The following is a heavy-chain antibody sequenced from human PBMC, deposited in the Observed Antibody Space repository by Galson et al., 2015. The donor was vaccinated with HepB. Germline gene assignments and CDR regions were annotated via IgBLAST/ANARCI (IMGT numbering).Heavy chain of an antibody. CDR2: ISAYNGNT. CDR3: ARGNAAYGPGTGDFDD. V-gene: IGHV1-18*01. Sequence: SVKVSCKASGYSFTNNGFSWVRQAPGQGLEWMGWISAYNGNTDYAERFEGRVTMTRDTSTSTVYMELRSLKSDDTAVYYCARGNAAYGPGTGDFDDWGQGTLVTVSS. D-gene: IGHD3-10*01. CDR1: GYSFTNNG. J-gene: IGHJ4*02.